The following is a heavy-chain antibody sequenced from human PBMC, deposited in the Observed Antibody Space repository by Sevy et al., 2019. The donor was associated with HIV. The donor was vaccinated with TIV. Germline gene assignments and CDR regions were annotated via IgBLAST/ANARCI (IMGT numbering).Heavy chain of an antibody. J-gene: IGHJ4*02. CDR2: IWFFGTGK. CDR3: AKDECGGNCYFDF. CDR1: GFNFSEHG. Sequence: GGSLRLSCAASGFNFSEHGMHWVRQAPGRGLEWVAVIWFFGTGKYYGDSVKGRFTISRDNSKNTLYLQMDSLRPDDTAMYYCAKDECGGNCYFDFWGQRTLVTVSS. D-gene: IGHD2-21*02. V-gene: IGHV3-33*03.